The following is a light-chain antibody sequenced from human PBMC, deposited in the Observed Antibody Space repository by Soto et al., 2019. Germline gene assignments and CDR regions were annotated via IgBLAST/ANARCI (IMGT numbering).Light chain of an antibody. J-gene: IGLJ1*01. Sequence: QSALTQPASVSGSPGQSITISCTGTSSDVGGSNYVSWYQQHPGKAPKLMIYDVSNRPSGVSNRFSGSKSGNTASLTISGLQAEDESDYYCRSYTSSSTLLYVFGTGTKLTVL. CDR3: RSYTSSSTLLYV. CDR2: DVS. V-gene: IGLV2-14*01. CDR1: SSDVGGSNY.